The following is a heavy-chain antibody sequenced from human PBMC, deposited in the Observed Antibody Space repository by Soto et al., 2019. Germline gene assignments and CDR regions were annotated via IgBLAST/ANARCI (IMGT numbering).Heavy chain of an antibody. D-gene: IGHD6-6*01. CDR3: ARDGQLVYFDY. V-gene: IGHV3-7*05. Sequence: PWGSLRLSCSASGSTFSSYCMSWVRQAPGKGLEWVANIKQDGSEKYYVDSVKGRFTISRDNAKDSLYLQMNSLRAEDTAVYYCARDGQLVYFDYWGQGTLVTVSS. CDR1: GSTFSSYC. CDR2: IKQDGSEK. J-gene: IGHJ4*02.